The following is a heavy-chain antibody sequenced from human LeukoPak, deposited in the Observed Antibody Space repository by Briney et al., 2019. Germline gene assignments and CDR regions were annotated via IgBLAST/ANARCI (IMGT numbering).Heavy chain of an antibody. D-gene: IGHD3-10*01. CDR2: IYYSGST. Sequence: SETLSLTRTVSGGSISSSSYYWGWLRQPPGKGLGWIVSIYYSGSTYYNPSLKSRVTISVDTSKNQFSLKLSSVTAADTAVYYCASFPPYMVRTDAFDIWGQGTMVTVSS. CDR3: ASFPPYMVRTDAFDI. J-gene: IGHJ3*02. CDR1: GGSISSSSYY. V-gene: IGHV4-39*07.